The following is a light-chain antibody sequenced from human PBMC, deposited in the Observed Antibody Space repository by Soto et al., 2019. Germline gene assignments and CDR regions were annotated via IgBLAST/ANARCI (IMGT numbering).Light chain of an antibody. CDR3: YSYTSASFYV. CDR2: EVT. V-gene: IGLV2-14*01. Sequence: QSVLAQPASVSGSPGQSITISCTGTTSDIAGYNYVSWYQQHPGKAPKLLIYEVTSRASGVSHRFSGSKSGNTASLTISGLQAEDEAEYYCYSYTSASFYVFGTGTKVTVL. J-gene: IGLJ1*01. CDR1: TSDIAGYNY.